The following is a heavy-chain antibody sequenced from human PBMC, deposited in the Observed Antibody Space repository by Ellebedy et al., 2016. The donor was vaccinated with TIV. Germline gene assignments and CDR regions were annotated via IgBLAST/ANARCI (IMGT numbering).Heavy chain of an antibody. CDR3: ARRGSVSGSRGYYFDF. V-gene: IGHV4-59*01. Sequence: MPSETLSLTCTVSDDSITTYFWSRIRQPLGKGLDWIGHMSNTGYINYNPSLQSRVTISLDTSKKQISLKLTSVTAADTAVYYCARRGSVSGSRGYYFDFWGQGTQVAVSS. CDR2: MSNTGYI. CDR1: DDSITTYF. J-gene: IGHJ4*02. D-gene: IGHD3-10*01.